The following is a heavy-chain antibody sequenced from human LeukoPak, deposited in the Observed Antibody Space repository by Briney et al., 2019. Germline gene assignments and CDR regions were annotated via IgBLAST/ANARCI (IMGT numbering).Heavy chain of an antibody. CDR2: IYYSGST. D-gene: IGHD3-22*01. CDR1: GGSISSRSYY. CDR3: ARRLYDYYDSSGQIDY. J-gene: IGHJ4*02. V-gene: IGHV4-39*01. Sequence: SETLSLTCTVSGGSISSRSYYWGWIRQPPGKGLEWIGSIYYSGSTYYNPSLKSRVTISVDTSKNQFSLKLSSVTAADTAVYYCARRLYDYYDSSGQIDYWGQGTLVTVSS.